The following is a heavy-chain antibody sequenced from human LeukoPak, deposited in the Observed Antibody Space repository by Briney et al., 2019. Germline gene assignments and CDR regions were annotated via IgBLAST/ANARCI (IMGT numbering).Heavy chain of an antibody. CDR3: ARDHLGVPDYDILTGYYPLDY. CDR2: IIPIFGTA. V-gene: IGHV1-69*05. CDR1: GGTFSSYA. D-gene: IGHD3-9*01. Sequence: SVKVSCKASGGTFSSYAISWVRQAPGQGLEWMGRIIPIFGTANYAQKFQGRVTITTDESTSTAYMELSSLRSEDTAVYYCARDHLGVPDYDILTGYYPLDYWGQGTLVTVSS. J-gene: IGHJ4*02.